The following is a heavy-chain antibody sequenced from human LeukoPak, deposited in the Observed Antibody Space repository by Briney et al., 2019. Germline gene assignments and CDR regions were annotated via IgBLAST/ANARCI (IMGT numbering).Heavy chain of an antibody. V-gene: IGHV1-18*01. CDR2: ISAYNGNT. J-gene: IGHJ4*02. Sequence: GASVKVSCKASGYTFTSYGISWVRQAPGQGPEWMGWISAYNGNTNYAQKLQGRVTMTTDTSTSTAYMELRSLRSDDTAVYYCARSSSWSSRHYFDYWGQGTLVTVSS. D-gene: IGHD6-19*01. CDR3: ARSSSWSSRHYFDY. CDR1: GYTFTSYG.